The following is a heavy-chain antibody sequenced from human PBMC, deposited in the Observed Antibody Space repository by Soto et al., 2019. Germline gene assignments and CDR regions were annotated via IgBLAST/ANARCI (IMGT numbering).Heavy chain of an antibody. D-gene: IGHD6-13*01. V-gene: IGHV3-11*05. CDR3: AREALSSSSWYQGYYYGMDV. CDR1: GFTFSDYY. Sequence: QVPLVESGGGLVKPGGSLRLSCAASGFTFSDYYMSWIRQAPGKGLEWVSYISSSSSYTNYADSVKGRFTISRDNAKNSLYLQMNSLRAEDTAVYYCAREALSSSSWYQGYYYGMDVWGQGTTVTVSS. CDR2: ISSSSSYT. J-gene: IGHJ6*02.